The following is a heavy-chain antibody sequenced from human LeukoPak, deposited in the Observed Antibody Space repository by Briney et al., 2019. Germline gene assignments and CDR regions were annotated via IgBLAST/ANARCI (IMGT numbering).Heavy chain of an antibody. CDR3: SRSLDY. CDR1: GFPFSDYW. V-gene: IGHV3-7*01. CDR2: INQDGRIQ. J-gene: IGHJ4*02. Sequence: GGSLRLSCAASGFPFSDYWMDWVRQAPRKGMEWVANINQDGRIQYYADSVRGRFIISRNNAKNSLYLQMYSLRAEDTAIYFRSRSLDYLGQGALVTVSS.